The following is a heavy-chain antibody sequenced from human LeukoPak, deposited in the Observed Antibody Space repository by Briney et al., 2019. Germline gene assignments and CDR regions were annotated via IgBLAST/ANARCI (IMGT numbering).Heavy chain of an antibody. Sequence: SETLSLTCTVSGGSISSGSYYWSWIRQPAGKGLEWIGRIYTSGSTNYNPSLKSRVTISVDTSKNQFSLKLSSVTAADTAVYYCARERGAGITISRGSAFDIWGQGTMVTVSS. CDR3: ARERGAGITISRGSAFDI. D-gene: IGHD3-3*01. CDR2: IYTSGST. CDR1: GGSISSGSYY. V-gene: IGHV4-61*02. J-gene: IGHJ3*02.